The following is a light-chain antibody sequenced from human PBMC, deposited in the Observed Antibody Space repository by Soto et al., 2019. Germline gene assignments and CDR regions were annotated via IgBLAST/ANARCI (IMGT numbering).Light chain of an antibody. CDR1: QDISNY. CDR3: QQYDNCPIT. CDR2: DAS. V-gene: IGKV1-33*01. Sequence: DIHVAQSPSSLSASFGDTVTITCQASQDISNYLNWYQQKPGKAPKLLIYDASNLETGVPSRFSGSGSGTDFTFTISSLQPEDIATYYCQQYDNCPITFGQGTRLEIK. J-gene: IGKJ5*01.